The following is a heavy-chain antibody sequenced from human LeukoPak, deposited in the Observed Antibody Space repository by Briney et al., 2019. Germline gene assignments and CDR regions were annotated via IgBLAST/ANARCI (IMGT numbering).Heavy chain of an antibody. CDR3: ARYSAVVVTAYDY. Sequence: GGSLRLSCAASGFTFSSYWMHWVRQAPGKGLVWVSRINSDGSSTSYADSVKGRFTISRDNAKNSLYLQMNSLRAEDTAVYYCARYSAVVVTAYDYWGQGTLVTVSS. V-gene: IGHV3-74*01. CDR2: INSDGSST. CDR1: GFTFSSYW. D-gene: IGHD2-15*01. J-gene: IGHJ4*02.